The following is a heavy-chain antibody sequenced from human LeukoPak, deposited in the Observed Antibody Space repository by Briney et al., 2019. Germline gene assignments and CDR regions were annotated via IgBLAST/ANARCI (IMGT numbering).Heavy chain of an antibody. CDR1: GFTFSSYW. D-gene: IGHD3-10*01. CDR3: STGSGHAFDI. Sequence: PGGSLRLSCAASGFTFSSYWMHWVRQAPGKGLVWVSRINSDGSSTSYADSVKGRFTISRDNAKNTLYLQINSLRAEDTAVYYCSTGSGHAFDIWGQGTMVTVSS. V-gene: IGHV3-74*01. CDR2: INSDGSST. J-gene: IGHJ3*02.